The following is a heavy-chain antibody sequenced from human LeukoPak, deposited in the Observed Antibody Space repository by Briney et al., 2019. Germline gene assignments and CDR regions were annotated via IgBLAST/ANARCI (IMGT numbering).Heavy chain of an antibody. V-gene: IGHV4-4*07. J-gene: IGHJ2*01. Sequence: SETLSLTCTVSSGSISGYYWSWIRQPAGKGLGWIGRIYTSGSTNYNPSLKSRVTMSVDTSKNQFSLKLSSVTAADTAVYYCARDKSDYDFWSGDSGWYFDLWGRGTLVTVSS. CDR2: IYTSGST. CDR1: SGSISGYY. CDR3: ARDKSDYDFWSGDSGWYFDL. D-gene: IGHD3-3*01.